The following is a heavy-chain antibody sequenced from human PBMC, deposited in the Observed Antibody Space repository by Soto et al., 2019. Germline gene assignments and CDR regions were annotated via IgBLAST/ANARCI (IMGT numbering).Heavy chain of an antibody. CDR2: ISYDGSNK. CDR1: GFTFSSYA. D-gene: IGHD5-12*01. V-gene: IGHV3-30-3*01. J-gene: IGHJ4*02. Sequence: QVQLVKSGGGVVQPGRSLRLSCAASGFTFSSYAMHWVRQAPGKGLEWVAVISYDGSNKYYADSVKGRFTISRDNSKNTLYLQMNSLRAEDTAVYYCARDTVGGVATMIGDYWGQGTLVTVSS. CDR3: ARDTVGGVATMIGDY.